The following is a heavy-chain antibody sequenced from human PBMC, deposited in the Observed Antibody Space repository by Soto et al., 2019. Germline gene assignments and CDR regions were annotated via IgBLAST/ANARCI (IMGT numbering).Heavy chain of an antibody. J-gene: IGHJ4*02. CDR1: RYSFTSYG. CDR2: ISAYNGKT. CDR3: AAWAEGATEVH. V-gene: IGHV1-18*04. Sequence: ASVKVSCKASRYSFTSYGISWVRQAPGQGLEWMGWISAYNGKTNFAQKFRSRVTMTTDKATSTAYMELRSLRAEDTAVYYCAAWAEGATEVHWGQGTLVTVSS. D-gene: IGHD2-15*01.